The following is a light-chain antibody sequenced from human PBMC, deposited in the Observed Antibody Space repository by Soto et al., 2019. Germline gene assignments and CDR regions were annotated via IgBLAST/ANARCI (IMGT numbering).Light chain of an antibody. J-gene: IGKJ1*01. CDR3: QKYDSSPLT. Sequence: ENVLTQSPGTLSLSPGERATLSCRTSKGISSSYLAWYQQKPGQAPRLLIYDTSSMATGIPDRFSGSGSGTDFILTISGLDPEDFAVYYCQKYDSSPLTFGQGTKVEIK. V-gene: IGKV3-20*01. CDR1: KGISSSY. CDR2: DTS.